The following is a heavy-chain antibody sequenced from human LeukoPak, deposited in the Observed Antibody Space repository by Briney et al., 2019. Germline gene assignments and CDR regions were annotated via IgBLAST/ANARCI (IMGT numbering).Heavy chain of an antibody. D-gene: IGHD2-8*01. Sequence: GGSLRLSCVASGFTFSNYNMNWVRQAPGKGLEWVSGISGSGAGTYYADSVKGRFTISRDNSKNTLYLQMNSLRADDTAVYYCAKMVREFYTISYYFDYWGQGTLVTVSS. CDR3: AKMVREFYTISYYFDY. J-gene: IGHJ4*02. CDR1: GFTFSNYN. V-gene: IGHV3-23*01. CDR2: ISGSGAGT.